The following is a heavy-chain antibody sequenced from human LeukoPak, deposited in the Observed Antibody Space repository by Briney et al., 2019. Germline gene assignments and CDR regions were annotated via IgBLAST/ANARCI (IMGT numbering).Heavy chain of an antibody. D-gene: IGHD4-11*01. V-gene: IGHV4-34*01. CDR2: VNHEGDS. Sequence: PSETLSLTCAVYGVSLRGYYWSWIRQSPEKGLEWIGEVNHEGDSIYSPSLKSRLTVSVDMSKNQFSLNLRSVTAADTAVYFCARGSNYVSDYYFDVWGRGTMVIVSS. J-gene: IGHJ6*03. CDR3: ARGSNYVSDYYFDV. CDR1: GVSLRGYY.